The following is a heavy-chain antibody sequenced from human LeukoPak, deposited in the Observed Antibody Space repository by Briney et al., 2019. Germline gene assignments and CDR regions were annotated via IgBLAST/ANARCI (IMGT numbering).Heavy chain of an antibody. V-gene: IGHV5-51*03. D-gene: IGHD3-22*01. Sequence: GESLKISCKGSGYTFTSYWIGWVRQMPGKGLEWMGIIYPGDSDTRYSPSFQGQVTISADKSISTAYLQWISLEASDTAMYYCARPLDYYDSSGYYGAFDIWGQGTMVTVSS. CDR3: ARPLDYYDSSGYYGAFDI. J-gene: IGHJ3*02. CDR2: IYPGDSDT. CDR1: GYTFTSYW.